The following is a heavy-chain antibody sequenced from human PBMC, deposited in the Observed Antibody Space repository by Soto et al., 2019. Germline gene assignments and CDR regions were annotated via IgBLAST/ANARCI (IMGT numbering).Heavy chain of an antibody. CDR3: AKVRDDSNSLSYFDY. Sequence: QVQLVESGGGVVQPGRSLRLSCAASGFTFSSYGMHWVRQAPGKGLEWVAVISYDGSNKYYADSVKGRFTSSRDNSKNTPYLQMNSLRAEDTAVYYCAKVRDDSNSLSYFDYWGQGTLVTVSS. V-gene: IGHV3-30*18. CDR1: GFTFSSYG. J-gene: IGHJ4*02. CDR2: ISYDGSNK. D-gene: IGHD4-4*01.